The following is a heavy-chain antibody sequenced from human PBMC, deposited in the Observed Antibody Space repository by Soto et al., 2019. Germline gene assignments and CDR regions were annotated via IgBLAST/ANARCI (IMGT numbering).Heavy chain of an antibody. V-gene: IGHV4-38-2*02. Sequence: SETLSLTCAVSGYSISSSYYWGWIRQPPGKGLEWIGSIYPSGSTYYNPSLKSRVTISVDTSKNQCSLKLSSVTAADTAVYYCARDRVFDDSSGWYEGYYYYYGMDVWGQGTTVTVSS. CDR3: ARDRVFDDSSGWYEGYYYYYGMDV. D-gene: IGHD6-19*01. CDR2: IYPSGST. CDR1: GYSISSSYY. J-gene: IGHJ6*02.